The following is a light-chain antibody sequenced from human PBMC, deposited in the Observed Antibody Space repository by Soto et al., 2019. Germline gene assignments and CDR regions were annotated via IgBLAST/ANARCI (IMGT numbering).Light chain of an antibody. V-gene: IGKV1-33*01. CDR3: QQFNSYPS. Sequence: DIQMTQSPSSLSASVGDRVTITCQASQDISNYLNWYQQKPGKAPKLLIYDASNLETGVPSRFSGSGSGTDFTLTISSLQPEDFATYYCQQFNSYPSFGPGTKVDIK. J-gene: IGKJ3*01. CDR2: DAS. CDR1: QDISNY.